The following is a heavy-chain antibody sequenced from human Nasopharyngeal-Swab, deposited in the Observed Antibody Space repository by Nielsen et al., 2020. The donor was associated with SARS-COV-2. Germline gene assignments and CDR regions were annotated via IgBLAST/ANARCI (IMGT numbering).Heavy chain of an antibody. J-gene: IGHJ4*02. CDR2: IKSKTDGGTT. Sequence: FRQAPGKGLEWVGRIKSKTDGGTTDYAAPVKGRFTISRDDSKNTLYLQMNSLKTEDTAVYYCTTDLGSSGFDYWGQGTLVTVSS. V-gene: IGHV3-15*07. CDR3: TTDLGSSGFDY. D-gene: IGHD7-27*01.